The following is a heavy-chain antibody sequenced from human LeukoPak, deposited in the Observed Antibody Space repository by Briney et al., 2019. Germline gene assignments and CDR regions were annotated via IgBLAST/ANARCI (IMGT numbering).Heavy chain of an antibody. Sequence: SETLSLTCTVSGGSISSSSYYWGWIRQPPGKGLEWIGSNYYSGSTYYNPSLKSRVTISVDTSKNQFSLKLSSVTAADTAVYYCARNDIVLMVYAIGSSWFDPWGQGTLVTVSS. V-gene: IGHV4-39*01. CDR1: GGSISSSSYY. J-gene: IGHJ5*02. D-gene: IGHD2-8*01. CDR3: ARNDIVLMVYAIGSSWFDP. CDR2: NYYSGST.